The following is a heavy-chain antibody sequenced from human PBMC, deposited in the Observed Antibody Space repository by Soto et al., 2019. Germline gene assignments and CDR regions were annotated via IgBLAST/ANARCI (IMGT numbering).Heavy chain of an antibody. CDR1: DFALSGYW. CDR3: ARWESGDWYLGI. CDR2: INPDGTLK. Sequence: PGGSLRLSCAASDFALSGYWMTWVRQAPGKGLEWVASINPDGTLKYYVDSVKDRFTISRDNADNSLFLQMISLRVEDTAVYYCARWESGDWYLGIWGQGTLVTVSS. J-gene: IGHJ4*02. D-gene: IGHD2-21*02. V-gene: IGHV3-7*03.